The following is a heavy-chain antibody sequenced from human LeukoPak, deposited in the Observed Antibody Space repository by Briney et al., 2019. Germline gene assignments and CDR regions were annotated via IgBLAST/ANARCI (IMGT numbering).Heavy chain of an antibody. CDR3: AREGPMFDSGSYSKSLGY. Sequence: PSETLSLTCAVYGGSFSGYYWSWLRQPPGKGLEWIGEINHSGSTNYNPSLKSRVTISVDTSKNQFSLKLSSVTAADTAVYYCAREGPMFDSGSYSKSLGYWGQGCLVTVSS. D-gene: IGHD3-10*01. CDR2: INHSGST. V-gene: IGHV4-34*01. J-gene: IGHJ4*02. CDR1: GGSFSGYY.